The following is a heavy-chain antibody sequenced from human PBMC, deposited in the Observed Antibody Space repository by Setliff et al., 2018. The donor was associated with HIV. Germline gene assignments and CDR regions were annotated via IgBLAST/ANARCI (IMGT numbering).Heavy chain of an antibody. J-gene: IGHJ6*03. CDR3: ARRRYDLHGYHYFMDV. D-gene: IGHD3-3*01. CDR1: GGSLSGYY. V-gene: IGHV4-34*01. Sequence: SETLSLTCAVYGGSLSGYYWSWIRQPPGKGLEWIGEISHSGSTNYNPSLKSRVTISVDTSKNQFSLRLSSVTAADTAVYYCARRRYDLHGYHYFMDVWGKGTTVTVSS. CDR2: ISHSGST.